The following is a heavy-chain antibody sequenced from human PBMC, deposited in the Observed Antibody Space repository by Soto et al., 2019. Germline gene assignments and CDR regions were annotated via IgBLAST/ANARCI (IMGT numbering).Heavy chain of an antibody. CDR2: IIPILGIA. CDR1: GGTFSSYT. J-gene: IGHJ6*02. Sequence: GASVKVSCKASGGTFSSYTISWVRQAPGQGLEWMGRIIPILGIANYAQKFQGRVTMTEDTSTDTAYMELSSLRSEDTAVYYCATGRYYYYYGMDVWGQGTTVTVSS. CDR3: ATGRYYYYYGMDV. V-gene: IGHV1-69*02.